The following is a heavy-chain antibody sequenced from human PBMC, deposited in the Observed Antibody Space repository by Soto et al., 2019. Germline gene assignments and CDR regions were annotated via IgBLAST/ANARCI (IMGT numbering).Heavy chain of an antibody. CDR2: ISAYNGNT. D-gene: IGHD3-10*01. V-gene: IGHV1-18*04. Sequence: GASVKVSCKASGYTFTSYGISWVRQAPGQGLEWMGWISAYNGNTNYAQKLQGRVTMTTDTSTSTAYMELRSLRSDDTAVYYCARDGGFGDLVTYYYYYGMDVWGQGTTVTVSS. CDR3: ARDGGFGDLVTYYYYYGMDV. J-gene: IGHJ6*02. CDR1: GYTFTSYG.